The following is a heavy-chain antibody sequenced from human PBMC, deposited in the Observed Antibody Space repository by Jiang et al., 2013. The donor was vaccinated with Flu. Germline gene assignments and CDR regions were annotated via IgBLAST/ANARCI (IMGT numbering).Heavy chain of an antibody. CDR1: GFTFSIYA. Sequence: VQLVESGGGVVQPGRSVRLSCAASGFTFSIYAMHWVRQAPGKGLEWVAVISYDESNKYYADSVKGRFSISRDNSKNTLYLQMNSLRAEDTAVYFCAREYGLNRFLEWLPHLSIWGQGTMVTVSS. V-gene: IGHV3-30*01. J-gene: IGHJ3*02. D-gene: IGHD3-3*01. CDR2: ISYDESNK. CDR3: AREYGLNRFLEWLPHLSI.